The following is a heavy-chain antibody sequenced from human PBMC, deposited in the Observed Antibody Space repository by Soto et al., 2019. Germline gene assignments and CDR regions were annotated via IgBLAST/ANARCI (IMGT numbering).Heavy chain of an antibody. CDR1: GYSFTTYW. CDR3: ARPSRGDAFDI. CDR2: IFPGDSDT. V-gene: IGHV5-51*03. Sequence: EVQLVQSGAEVKKPGESLKISCKASGYSFTTYWIGWVRQMHGKGLEWMGIIFPGDSDTRYSPSFRGQVTMSADNSISTAYLQCSSLKASDTAMYYCARPSRGDAFDIWGQGTMVTVSS. J-gene: IGHJ3*02.